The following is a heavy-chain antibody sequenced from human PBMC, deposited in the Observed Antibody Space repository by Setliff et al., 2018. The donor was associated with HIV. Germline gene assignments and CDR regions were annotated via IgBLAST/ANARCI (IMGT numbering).Heavy chain of an antibody. CDR1: GDSINNYY. CDR2: IHSSGSA. J-gene: IGHJ6*03. CDR3: ARDKGYYYMDV. V-gene: IGHV4-4*07. Sequence: TLSLTCTVSGDSINNYYWNWIRQPAGKGLEWIGRIHSSGSANYSPSLESRVTMSIDTSNNQFSLRLSSVTAADTAVYYCARDKGYYYMDVWGKGITVTVSS.